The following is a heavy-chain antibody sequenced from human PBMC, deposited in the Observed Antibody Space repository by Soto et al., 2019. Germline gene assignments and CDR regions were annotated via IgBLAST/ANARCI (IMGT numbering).Heavy chain of an antibody. V-gene: IGHV3-33*01. Sequence: PGGSLRLSCAASGFTFSSYGMHWVRQAPGKGLEWVAVIWYDGSNKYYADSVKGRFTISRDNSKNTLYLQMNSLRAEDTAAYYCARELQAAQSSYYYYYGMDVWGQGTTVTVSS. J-gene: IGHJ6*02. D-gene: IGHD6-13*01. CDR3: ARELQAAQSSYYYYYGMDV. CDR1: GFTFSSYG. CDR2: IWYDGSNK.